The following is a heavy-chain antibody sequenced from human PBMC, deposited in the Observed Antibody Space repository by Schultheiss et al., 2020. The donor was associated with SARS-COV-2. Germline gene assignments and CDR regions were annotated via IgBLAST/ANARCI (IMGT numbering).Heavy chain of an antibody. J-gene: IGHJ4*02. CDR2: IWYDGSNK. CDR1: GFTFSSYA. V-gene: IGHV3-30*07. Sequence: GGSLRLSCAASGFTFSSYAMHWVRQAPGKGLEWVAVIWYDGSNKYYADSVKGRFTISRDNSKNTLYLQMNSLRAEDTAVYYCAKVAPLGGYFDYWGQGTLVTVS. CDR3: AKVAPLGGYFDY. D-gene: IGHD3-16*01.